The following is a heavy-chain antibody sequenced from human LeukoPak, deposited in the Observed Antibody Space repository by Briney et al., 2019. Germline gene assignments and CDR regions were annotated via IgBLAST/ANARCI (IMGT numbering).Heavy chain of an antibody. J-gene: IGHJ1*01. V-gene: IGHV4-39*07. D-gene: IGHD6-13*01. CDR2: IYYSGST. CDR1: GGSISSSSYY. Sequence: SSETLSLTCTVSGGSISSSSYYWGWIRQPPGKGLEWIGSIYYSGSTYYNPSLKSRVTISVDTSKNQFSLKLSSVTAADTAVYYCARPVLDGISWEYFQHWGQGTLVTVSS. CDR3: ARPVLDGISWEYFQH.